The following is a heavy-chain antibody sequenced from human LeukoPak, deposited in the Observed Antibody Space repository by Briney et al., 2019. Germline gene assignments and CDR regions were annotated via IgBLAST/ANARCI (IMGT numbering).Heavy chain of an antibody. CDR2: IYYSGST. CDR3: ARDQGELWFGE. J-gene: IGHJ4*02. CDR1: GGSISSGDYY. D-gene: IGHD3-10*01. V-gene: IGHV4-30-4*01. Sequence: PSETLSLTCTVSGGSISSGDYYWSWIRQPPGKGLEWIGYIYYSGSTYYNPSLKSRVTISVDTSKNQFSLKLSSVTAADTAVYYCARDQGELWFGEWGQGTLVTVSS.